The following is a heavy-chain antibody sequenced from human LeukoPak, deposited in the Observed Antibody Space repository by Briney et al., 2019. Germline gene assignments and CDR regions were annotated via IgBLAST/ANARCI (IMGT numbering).Heavy chain of an antibody. CDR2: IYPGDSDI. Sequence: GESLKISCKASGYSFTSYWIGWVRQMPGKGLEWMGIIYPGDSDIRYSPSFQGQVTISADKSISTAYLQWSSLKASDTAIYYCARHYSDSSAYSYRCYGMDVWGQGTTVTVSS. J-gene: IGHJ6*02. CDR3: ARHYSDSSAYSYRCYGMDV. CDR1: GYSFTSYW. V-gene: IGHV5-51*01. D-gene: IGHD3-22*01.